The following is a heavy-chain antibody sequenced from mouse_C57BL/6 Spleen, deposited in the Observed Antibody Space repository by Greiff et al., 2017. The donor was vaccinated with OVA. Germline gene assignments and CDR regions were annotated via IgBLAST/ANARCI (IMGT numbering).Heavy chain of an antibody. V-gene: IGHV3-6*01. J-gene: IGHJ4*01. D-gene: IGHD2-4*01. CDR1: GYSITSGYY. CDR2: ISYDGSN. Sequence: DVQLQESGPGLVKPSQSLSLTCSVTGYSITSGYYWNWIRQFPGNKLEWMGYISYDGSNNYNPSLKNRISITRDTSKNQFFLKLNSVTTEDTATYYCAREGVYDYLYAMDYWGQGTSVTVSS. CDR3: AREGVYDYLYAMDY.